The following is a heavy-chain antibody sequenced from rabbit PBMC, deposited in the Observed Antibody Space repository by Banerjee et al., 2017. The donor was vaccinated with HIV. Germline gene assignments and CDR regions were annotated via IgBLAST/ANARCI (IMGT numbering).Heavy chain of an antibody. CDR2: IDADYRGST. CDR1: GLDFSSSYW. CDR3: ARDGSGWGANFNL. D-gene: IGHD4-1*01. Sequence: QEQLEESGGDLVKPEGSLTLTCTASGLDFSSSYWICWVRQAPGKGLEWIACIDADYRGSTYYASWAKGRFTISETSSTTVTLQMTSLTAADTATYFCARDGSGWGANFNLWGQGTLVTVS. V-gene: IGHV1S45*01. J-gene: IGHJ4*01.